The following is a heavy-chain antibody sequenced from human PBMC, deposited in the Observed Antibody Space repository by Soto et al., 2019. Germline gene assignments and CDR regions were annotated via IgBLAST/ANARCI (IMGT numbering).Heavy chain of an antibody. J-gene: IGHJ5*02. V-gene: IGHV3-23*01. CDR1: GFIFENFG. Sequence: GGSLRLSCAASGFIFENFGMSWVRQAPGKGLEWISSISGSGFKKYYADSVKGRFTISRDNSKSTVYLELNNLSAEDTVVYHCAKNQGVELVPLATVDWFDPWGQGSVVTVSS. D-gene: IGHD1-26*01. CDR2: ISGSGFKK. CDR3: AKNQGVELVPLATVDWFDP.